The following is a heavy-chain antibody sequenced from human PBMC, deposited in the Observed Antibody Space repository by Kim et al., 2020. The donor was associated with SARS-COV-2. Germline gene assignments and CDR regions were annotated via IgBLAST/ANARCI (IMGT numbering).Heavy chain of an antibody. CDR3: ARIPFSSSWYEGYDY. V-gene: IGHV4-39*07. J-gene: IGHJ4*02. Sequence: SETLSLTCTVSGGSISSSSYYWGWIRQPPGKGLEWIGSIYYSGSTYYNPSLKSRVTISVDTSKNQFSLKLSSVTAADTAVYYCARIPFSSSWYEGYDYWGQGTLVTVSS. CDR1: GGSISSSSYY. CDR2: IYYSGST. D-gene: IGHD6-13*01.